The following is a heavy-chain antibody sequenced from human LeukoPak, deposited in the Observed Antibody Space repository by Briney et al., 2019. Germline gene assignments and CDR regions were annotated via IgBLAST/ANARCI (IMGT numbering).Heavy chain of an antibody. J-gene: IGHJ4*02. CDR2: ISYSGGT. V-gene: IGHV4-59*02. Sequence: SETLSLTCSVSGGSVGNYYWNWIRQPPGKGLEWIGYISYSGGTKYNASLESRVTISVGTSKNKFSLSMTSVTAADTAVYYCARGPRQQQLVGWGQGTLVTVSS. D-gene: IGHD6-13*01. CDR3: ARGPRQQQLVG. CDR1: GGSVGNYY.